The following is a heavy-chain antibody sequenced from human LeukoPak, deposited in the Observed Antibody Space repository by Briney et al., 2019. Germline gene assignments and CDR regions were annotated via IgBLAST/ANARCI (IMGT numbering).Heavy chain of an antibody. J-gene: IGHJ4*02. V-gene: IGHV4-39*01. CDR3: ASTLRFLPYRRFDY. D-gene: IGHD3-3*01. CDR1: GGSIISSNYY. Sequence: PSETLSLTCSVSGGSIISSNYYWGWFRQPPGKGLEWIGSIYQSGSGSSYYNPSLKSRVTIFGDTSKNQFFLRLSSVTAADTAVYYCASTLRFLPYRRFDYWGQGTLVTVPS. CDR2: IYQSGSGSS.